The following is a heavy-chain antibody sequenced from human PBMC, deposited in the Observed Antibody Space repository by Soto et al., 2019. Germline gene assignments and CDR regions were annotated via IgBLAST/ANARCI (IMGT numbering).Heavy chain of an antibody. V-gene: IGHV3-15*01. CDR3: AKAGFWSGYYGWRDYYYGMDV. D-gene: IGHD3-3*01. CDR1: GFTFSNAW. J-gene: IGHJ6*02. CDR2: IKSKTDGGTT. Sequence: EVQLVESGGGLVKPGGSLRLSCAASGFTFSNAWMSWVRQAPGKGLEWVGRIKSKTDGGTTDYAAPVKGRFTISRDNSKNTLYLQMNSLRAEDTAVYYCAKAGFWSGYYGWRDYYYGMDVWGQGTTVTVSS.